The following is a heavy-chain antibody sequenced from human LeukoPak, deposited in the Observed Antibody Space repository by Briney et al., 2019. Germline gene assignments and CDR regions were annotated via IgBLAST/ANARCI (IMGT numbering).Heavy chain of an antibody. V-gene: IGHV1-46*01. CDR2: INPSGGST. J-gene: IGHJ4*02. D-gene: IGHD2-2*02. Sequence: ASVKVSCKVSGYTFTTYYMHWVRQAPGQGLEWMGIINPSGGSTSYAQKFQGRVTMTRDTSTSTVYMELSSLRFEDTAVYYCARSDYCSSTSCYMHYWGQGTLVTVSS. CDR3: ARSDYCSSTSCYMHY. CDR1: GYTFTTYY.